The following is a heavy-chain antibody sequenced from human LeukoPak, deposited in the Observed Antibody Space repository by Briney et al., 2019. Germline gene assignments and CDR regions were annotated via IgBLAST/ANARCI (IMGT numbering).Heavy chain of an antibody. CDR3: ARWSGELFDY. CDR2: IYHSGST. V-gene: IGHV4-4*02. CDR1: GFTFSSYAM. Sequence: PGGSLRLSCAASGFTFSSYAMSWVRQPPGKGLEWIGEIYHSGSTNYNPSLKSRVTISVDKSKNQFSLKLSSVTAADTAVYYCARWSGELFDYWGQGTLVTVSS. J-gene: IGHJ4*02. D-gene: IGHD3-10*01.